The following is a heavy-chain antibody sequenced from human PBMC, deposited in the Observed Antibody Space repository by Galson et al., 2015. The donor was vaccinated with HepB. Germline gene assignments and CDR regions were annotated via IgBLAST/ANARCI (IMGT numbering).Heavy chain of an antibody. CDR2: INPSGGST. Sequence: SVKVSCKASGYTFTSYYMHWVRQAPGQGLEWMGIINPSGGSTSYARKFQGRVTMTRDTSTSTVYMELSSLRSEDTAVYCCARSYYDSSGYRMGAFDIWGQGTMVTVSS. CDR3: ARSYYDSSGYRMGAFDI. CDR1: GYTFTSYY. V-gene: IGHV1-46*01. D-gene: IGHD3-22*01. J-gene: IGHJ3*02.